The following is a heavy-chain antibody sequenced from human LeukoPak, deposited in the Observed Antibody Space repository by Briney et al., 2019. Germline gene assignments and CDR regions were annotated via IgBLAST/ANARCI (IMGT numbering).Heavy chain of an antibody. CDR1: GGSISSYY. Sequence: SETLSLTCTVSGGSISSYYWSWIRQPPGKGLEWIGYIYYSGSTNYNPSLKSRVTISVDTSKNQFSLKLSSVTAADTAVYYCARRGELVWFDPWGQGTLVTVSS. CDR2: IYYSGST. D-gene: IGHD6-13*01. CDR3: ARRGELVWFDP. V-gene: IGHV4-59*01. J-gene: IGHJ5*02.